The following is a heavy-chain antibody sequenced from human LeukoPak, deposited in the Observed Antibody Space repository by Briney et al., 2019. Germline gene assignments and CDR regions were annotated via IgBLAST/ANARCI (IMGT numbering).Heavy chain of an antibody. D-gene: IGHD5-18*01. CDR2: IYFSGST. J-gene: IGHJ6*02. Sequence: PSETLSLTCTVSGGSISTYYWNWIRQPPGKGLEWVGYIYFSGSTNHNPSLKSRVTISVDPSKNQFSLRLTSVTAADTAVYYCARSDSKHYYYAMDAWGQGTTVTVS. CDR1: GGSISTYY. V-gene: IGHV4-59*01. CDR3: ARSDSKHYYYAMDA.